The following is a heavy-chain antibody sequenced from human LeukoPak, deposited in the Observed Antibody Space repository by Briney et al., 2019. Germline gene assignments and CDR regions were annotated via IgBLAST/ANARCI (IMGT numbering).Heavy chain of an antibody. V-gene: IGHV1-18*01. Sequence: ASVKVSCKASGYTFTNYDIIWVRQAPGQGLEWMGWISPYNGNPNYAQKVQGRVTMTTDTSTTTAYMELWSLRSDDTAVYYCARDRIRRSSTGGAFGIWGQGTMVTVSS. CDR3: ARDRIRRSSTGGAFGI. CDR1: GYTFTNYD. D-gene: IGHD2-2*01. CDR2: ISPYNGNP. J-gene: IGHJ3*02.